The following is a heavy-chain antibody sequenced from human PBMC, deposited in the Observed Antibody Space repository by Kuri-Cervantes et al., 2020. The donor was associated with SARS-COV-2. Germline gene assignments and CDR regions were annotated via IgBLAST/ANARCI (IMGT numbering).Heavy chain of an antibody. V-gene: IGHV1-18*04. Sequence: ASVKVSCKASGYTFTGYYMHWVRQAPGQGLEWMGWISAYNGNTNYAQKLQGRVTMTTDTSTSTAYMELRSLRSDDTAVYYCASSVIKYGGNSPAIDYWGQGTLVTVSS. CDR1: GYTFTGYY. D-gene: IGHD4-23*01. CDR3: ASSVIKYGGNSPAIDY. J-gene: IGHJ4*02. CDR2: ISAYNGNT.